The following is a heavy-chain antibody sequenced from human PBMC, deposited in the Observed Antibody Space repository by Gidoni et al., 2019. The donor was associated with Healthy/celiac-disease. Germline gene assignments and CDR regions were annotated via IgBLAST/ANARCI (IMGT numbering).Heavy chain of an antibody. D-gene: IGHD3-3*01. Sequence: QVQLVQSGAEVKKPGASVKVSCKASGYTFTGYYMHWVRQAPGQGLEWMGRINPNSGGTNYAQKFQGRVTMTRDTSISTAYMELSRLRSDDTAVYYCARTNYDFWSGYPRGAFDIWGQGTMVTVSS. CDR3: ARTNYDFWSGYPRGAFDI. CDR2: INPNSGGT. V-gene: IGHV1-2*06. J-gene: IGHJ3*02. CDR1: GYTFTGYY.